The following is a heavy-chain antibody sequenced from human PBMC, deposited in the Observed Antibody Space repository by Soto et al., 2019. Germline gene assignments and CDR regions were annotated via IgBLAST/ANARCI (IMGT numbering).Heavy chain of an antibody. J-gene: IGHJ4*02. Sequence: EVQLVESGGGLVQPGGSLRLSCAGSGYTFSGHYMDWVRQAPGKGLEWLGRIRNKPNGHTTAYAASVKGRFTISRDDSKNLVYLQMNSLKSEDTALYYCSTTVITAPLFEYWGQGTLVAVSS. D-gene: IGHD2-21*02. CDR3: STTVITAPLFEY. CDR1: GYTFSGHY. V-gene: IGHV3-72*01. CDR2: IRNKPNGHTT.